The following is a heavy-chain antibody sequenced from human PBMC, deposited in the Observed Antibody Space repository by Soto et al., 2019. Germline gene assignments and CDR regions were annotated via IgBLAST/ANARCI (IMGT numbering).Heavy chain of an antibody. CDR3: AMALACTGYFDF. CDR2: LYVDGST. CDR1: GLDVSSNY. V-gene: IGHV3-53*01. J-gene: IGHJ2*01. Sequence: EVQLVESGGGLIQPGGSLRLSCVASGLDVSSNYMSWVRQAPGKGLEWVSALYVDGSTYYADSAKGRITNSRYNSKNTLSGQLYSMRGSHTAVYYCAMALACTGYFDFWGRGTLVTVSS. D-gene: IGHD1-1*01.